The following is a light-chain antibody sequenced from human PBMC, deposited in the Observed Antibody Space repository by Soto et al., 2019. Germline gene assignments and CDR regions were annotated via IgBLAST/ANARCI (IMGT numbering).Light chain of an antibody. CDR3: QQYGDSPAT. V-gene: IGKV3-20*01. CDR1: QSVSSSY. J-gene: IGKJ3*01. Sequence: EIVLTQSPGTLSLSPGERATLSCRASQSVSSSYLAWYQQKPGQAPRLLIYGAFNRATGSPDRFSGSGSGTDFTLTFSRLEPEDFAVYYCQQYGDSPATFGPGTKVDIK. CDR2: GAF.